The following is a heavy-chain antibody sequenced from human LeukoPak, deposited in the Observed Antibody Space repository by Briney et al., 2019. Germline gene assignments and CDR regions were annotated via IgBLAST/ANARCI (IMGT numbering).Heavy chain of an antibody. CDR2: INTNTGNP. V-gene: IGHV7-4-1*02. J-gene: IGHJ6*03. Sequence: GASVKVSCKASGYAFTSYAMNWVRQAPGQGLEWMGWINTNTGNPTYAQGFTGRFVFSLDTSVSTAYLQISSLKAEDTVVYYCARATHYYDSSYYYYYYMDVWGRGTTVIVSS. D-gene: IGHD3-22*01. CDR1: GYAFTSYA. CDR3: ARATHYYDSSYYYYYYMDV.